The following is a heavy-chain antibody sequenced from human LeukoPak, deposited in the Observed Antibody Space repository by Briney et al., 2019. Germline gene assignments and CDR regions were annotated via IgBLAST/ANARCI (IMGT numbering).Heavy chain of an antibody. D-gene: IGHD3-22*01. CDR2: IYHSGRT. J-gene: IGHJ4*02. V-gene: IGHV4-38-2*02. CDR3: ARFDSSGSRFDY. CDR1: GYSISSGYY. Sequence: SETLSLTCTVSGYSISSGYYWGWIRQPPGKGLEWIGSIYHSGRTFYNPSLKSRVTISVDTSKNQFSLKLSSVTAADTAVYYCARFDSSGSRFDYWGQGTLVTVSS.